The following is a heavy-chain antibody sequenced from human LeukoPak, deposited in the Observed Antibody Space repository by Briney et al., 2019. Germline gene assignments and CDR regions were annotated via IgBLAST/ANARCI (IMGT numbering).Heavy chain of an antibody. V-gene: IGHV4-34*01. CDR2: INHSGST. CDR3: ARGVGLMAHSYIVVVVAATGYYMDV. D-gene: IGHD2-15*01. CDR1: GGSFSGYY. J-gene: IGHJ6*03. Sequence: SETLSLTCAVYGGSFSGYYWSWIRQPPGKGLEWIGEINHSGSTNYNPSLKSRVTISVDTSKSQFSLKLSSVTAADTAVYYCARGVGLMAHSYIVVVVAATGYYMDVWGKGTTVTVSS.